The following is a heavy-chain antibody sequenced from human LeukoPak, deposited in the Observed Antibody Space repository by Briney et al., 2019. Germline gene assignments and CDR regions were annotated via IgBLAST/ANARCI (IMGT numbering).Heavy chain of an antibody. CDR1: ASDFRTSW. CDR3: AKDSSGYYFSNGFCDY. CDR2: ITADGRST. D-gene: IGHD3-22*01. Sequence: GGSLRLSCASSASDFRTSWMHWVRQGPGTGLVWVSLITADGRSTTYADSVKGRFTISRDNSKNTLYLQMNSLRAEDTAVYYCAKDSSGYYFSNGFCDYWGQGTLVTVSS. J-gene: IGHJ4*02. V-gene: IGHV3-74*01.